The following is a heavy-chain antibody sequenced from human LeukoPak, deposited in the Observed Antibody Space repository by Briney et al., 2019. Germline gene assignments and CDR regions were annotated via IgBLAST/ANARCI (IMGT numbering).Heavy chain of an antibody. CDR1: GFTFSSYS. Sequence: GGTLRLSCAASGFTFSSYSMNWVRQAPGKGLEWVSSISSSSSYIYYADSVKGRFTISRDNAKSSLYLQMNSLRAEDTAVYYCARDPYPYYMDVWGKGTTVTVSS. J-gene: IGHJ6*03. CDR3: ARDPYPYYMDV. CDR2: ISSSSSYI. V-gene: IGHV3-21*01.